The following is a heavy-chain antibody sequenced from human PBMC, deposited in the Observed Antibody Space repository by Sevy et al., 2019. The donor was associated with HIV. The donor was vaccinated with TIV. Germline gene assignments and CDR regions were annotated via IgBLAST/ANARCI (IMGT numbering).Heavy chain of an antibody. V-gene: IGHV3-30*04. Sequence: GGCLRLSCAASGFTFSSYAMHWVRQAPGKGLEWVAVISYDGSNKYYANSVKGRFTISRANSKNTLYLQINSLRAEDTAVYYCARAYSGGWPKGAWTDYWGQGTLVTVSS. CDR1: GFTFSSYA. J-gene: IGHJ4*02. CDR3: ARAYSGGWPKGAWTDY. CDR2: ISYDGSNK. D-gene: IGHD6-19*01.